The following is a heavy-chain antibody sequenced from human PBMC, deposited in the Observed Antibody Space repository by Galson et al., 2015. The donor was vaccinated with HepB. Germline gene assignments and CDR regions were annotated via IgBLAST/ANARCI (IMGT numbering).Heavy chain of an antibody. J-gene: IGHJ4*02. CDR2: IYYSGST. CDR1: GGSISSYY. Sequence: SETLSLTCTVSGGSISSYYWSWIRQPPGKGLEWIGYIYYSGSTNYNPSLKSRVTTSVDTSKNQFSLKLSSVTAADTAVYYCARGTVATEFGYWGQGTLVTVSS. CDR3: ARGTVATEFGY. D-gene: IGHD5-12*01. V-gene: IGHV4-59*01.